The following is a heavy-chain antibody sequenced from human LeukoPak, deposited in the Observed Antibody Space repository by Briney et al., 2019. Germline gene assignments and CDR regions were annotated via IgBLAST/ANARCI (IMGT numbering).Heavy chain of an antibody. CDR3: AADLVGYCSGGSCGAFDI. Sequence: GTSVNVSCKASGFTFTSSAVQWVRQPRGQRLEWIGCIVVGSGNTNYAQKFQQRVTITRDMSTSTAYMELSSLRSEDTAVYYCAADLVGYCSGGSCGAFDIWGQGTMVTVSS. CDR2: IVVGSGNT. V-gene: IGHV1-58*01. J-gene: IGHJ3*02. CDR1: GFTFTSSA. D-gene: IGHD2-15*01.